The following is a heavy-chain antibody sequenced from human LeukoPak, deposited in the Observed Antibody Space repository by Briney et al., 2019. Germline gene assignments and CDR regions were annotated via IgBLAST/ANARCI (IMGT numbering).Heavy chain of an antibody. D-gene: IGHD5-18*01. V-gene: IGHV3-15*01. CDR1: GFTFSNAW. J-gene: IGHJ4*02. CDR3: TTKKVDTAMVHFDY. CDR2: IKSKTDGGTT. Sequence: GGSLRLSCAPSGFTFSNAWMSWVRQAQGKGLEWVGRIKSKTDGGTTDYAAPVKGRCTISRDDSKNTLYLQMNRLKTEDTAVYYGTTKKVDTAMVHFDYWGQGTLVTVSS.